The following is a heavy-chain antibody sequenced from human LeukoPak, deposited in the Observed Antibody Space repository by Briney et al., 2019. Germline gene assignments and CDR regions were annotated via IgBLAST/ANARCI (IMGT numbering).Heavy chain of an antibody. CDR2: MDPKTGNT. CDR1: GYTFTSFD. Sequence: ASVKVSCKTSGYTFTSFDINWVRQASGQGLEWMGWMDPKTGNTGYAQKFQGRVTMTRDTSISTAYMELNTLRSEDTAVYYCARPRGYYGSAIPGEFDPWGQGTLVTVSS. D-gene: IGHD3-10*01. V-gene: IGHV1-8*02. J-gene: IGHJ5*02. CDR3: ARPRGYYGSAIPGEFDP.